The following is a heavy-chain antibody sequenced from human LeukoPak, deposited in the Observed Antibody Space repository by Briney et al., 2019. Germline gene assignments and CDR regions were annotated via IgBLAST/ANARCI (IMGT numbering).Heavy chain of an antibody. CDR3: ALLIVVVITDY. CDR2: ISGSGGST. V-gene: IGHV3-23*01. J-gene: IGHJ4*02. CDR1: GFTFSSYA. D-gene: IGHD3-22*01. Sequence: GGSLRLSCASSGFTFSSYAMSWVRQAPGKGLEWVSAISGSGGSTYYADSVKGRFTISRDNSKNTLYLQMNSLRAEDTAVYYRALLIVVVITDYWGQGTLVTVSS.